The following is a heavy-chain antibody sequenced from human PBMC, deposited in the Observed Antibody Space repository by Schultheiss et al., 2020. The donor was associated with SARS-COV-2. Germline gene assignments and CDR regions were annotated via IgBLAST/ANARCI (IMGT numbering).Heavy chain of an antibody. CDR1: GGSFSSYY. J-gene: IGHJ6*02. D-gene: IGHD6-19*01. CDR2: INHSGST. Sequence: SETLSLTCTVSGGSFSSYYWSWIRQPPGKGLEWIGEINHSGSTNYNPSLKSRVTISVDTSKNQFSLKLSSVTAADTAVYYCARGWFRLGGWSPHGMDVWGQGTTVTVSS. CDR3: ARGWFRLGGWSPHGMDV. V-gene: IGHV4-34*01.